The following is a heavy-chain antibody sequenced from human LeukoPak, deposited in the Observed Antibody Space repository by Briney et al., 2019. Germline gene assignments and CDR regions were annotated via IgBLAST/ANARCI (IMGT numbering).Heavy chain of an antibody. CDR3: ARDWAAGSGWYSTVGY. Sequence: PGGSLRLSCAASGFSSSSFAMHWVRQTPGKGLEWVALISFDGNNKYYADSEKGRFTISRDNSKNTLYLQMTSLRAEDTAVYYCARDWAAGSGWYSTVGYWGQGTLVTLSS. CDR2: ISFDGNNK. CDR1: GFSSSSFA. J-gene: IGHJ4*02. D-gene: IGHD6-19*01. V-gene: IGHV3-30*04.